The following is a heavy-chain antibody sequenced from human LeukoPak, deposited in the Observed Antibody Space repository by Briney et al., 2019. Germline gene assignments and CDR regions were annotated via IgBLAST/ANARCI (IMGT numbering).Heavy chain of an antibody. J-gene: IGHJ6*03. CDR2: IYYSGST. V-gene: IGHV4-59*01. D-gene: IGHD3-22*01. CDR1: GGSFRGYY. CDR3: TRGSIAYYYMDV. Sequence: SETLSLTCAVYGGSFRGYYWSWIRQPPGKGLEWIGNIYYSGSTNYNPSLKSRVTISVDTSKNQFSLKLSSVTAADTAVYYCTRGSIAYYYMDVWGKGTTVTISS.